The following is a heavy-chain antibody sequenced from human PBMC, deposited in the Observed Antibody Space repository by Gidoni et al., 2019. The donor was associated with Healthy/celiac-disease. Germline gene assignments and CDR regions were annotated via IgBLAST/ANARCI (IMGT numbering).Heavy chain of an antibody. CDR3: AKGGSGSGLGK. D-gene: IGHD3-22*01. CDR2: ISYDGSNK. V-gene: IGHV3-30*18. J-gene: IGHJ4*02. CDR1: GFTFSSYG. Sequence: QVQLVESGGGVVQPGRSLRLSWAASGFTFSSYGMHWVRQAPGKGLEWVAVISYDGSNKYYADSVKGRFTISRDNSKNTLYLQMNSLRAEDTAVYYCAKGGSGSGLGKWGQGTLVTVSS.